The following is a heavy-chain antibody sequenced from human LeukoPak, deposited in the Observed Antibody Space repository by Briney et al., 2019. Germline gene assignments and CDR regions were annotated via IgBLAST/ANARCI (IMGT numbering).Heavy chain of an antibody. Sequence: GGSLRLSCAASGFTLSDYWMHWVRQVPGKGLVWVSRINPDGSITTYADSVKGRFTISRDSAKNTLSLQMNSLRAEDTAVYYCAKDPTMSRLYYFEYWGQGSLVTVSS. D-gene: IGHD6-25*01. V-gene: IGHV3-74*01. CDR2: INPDGSIT. CDR1: GFTLSDYW. CDR3: AKDPTMSRLYYFEY. J-gene: IGHJ4*02.